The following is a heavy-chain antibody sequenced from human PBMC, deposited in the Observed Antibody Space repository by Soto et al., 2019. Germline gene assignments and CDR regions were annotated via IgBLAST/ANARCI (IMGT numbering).Heavy chain of an antibody. V-gene: IGHV5-51*01. CDR1: GYSFTSYW. CDR2: IYPGDSDT. Sequence: GESLKISCKGSGYSFTSYWIGWVRQMPGKGLEWMGIIYPGDSDTRYSPSFQGQVTISADKSISTAYLQWSSLKASDTAMYYCARLTGFPPRYYYMDVWGKGTTVTVYS. CDR3: ARLTGFPPRYYYMDV. J-gene: IGHJ6*03.